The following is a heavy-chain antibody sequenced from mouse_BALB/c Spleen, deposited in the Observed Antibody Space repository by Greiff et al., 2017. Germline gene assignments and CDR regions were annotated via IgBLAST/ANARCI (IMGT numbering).Heavy chain of an antibody. CDR2: ISSGGSYT. J-gene: IGHJ2*01. CDR1: GFTFSSYA. D-gene: IGHD2-3*01. V-gene: IGHV5-9-3*01. Sequence: EVKLVESGGGLVKPGGSLKLSCAASGFTFSSYAMSWVRQTPEKRLEWVATISSGGSYTYYPDSVKGRFTISRDNAKNTMYLQMSSLRSEDTAMYYCARRYDGYYVDYWGQGTTLTVSA. CDR3: ARRYDGYYVDY.